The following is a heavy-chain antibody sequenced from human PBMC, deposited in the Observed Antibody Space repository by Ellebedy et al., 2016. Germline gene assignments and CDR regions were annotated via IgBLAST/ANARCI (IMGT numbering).Heavy chain of an antibody. Sequence: GSLRLSCTVSGGSVSSGSYYWSWIRQPPGKGLEWIGYIYYSGSTNYNPSLKSRVTISVDTSKNQFSLKLSSVTAADTAVYYCARVGARTAFDIWGQGTMVTVSS. D-gene: IGHD3-16*01. CDR1: GGSVSSGSYY. CDR3: ARVGARTAFDI. J-gene: IGHJ3*02. CDR2: IYYSGST. V-gene: IGHV4-61*01.